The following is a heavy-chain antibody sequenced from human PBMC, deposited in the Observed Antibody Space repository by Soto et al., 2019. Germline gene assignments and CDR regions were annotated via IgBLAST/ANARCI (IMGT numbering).Heavy chain of an antibody. CDR1: GFTFASHA. D-gene: IGHD1-26*01. CDR2: ASGAGTA. Sequence: EVQLLESGGGLVQPGGSLRLSCAASGFTFASHAMSWIRQAPGRGLEWVSSASGAGTAYYADSVKGRFAISRDNSKSTLYLQMNSLRGEDTAVYYCPNGGAGLSDFDYWGQGAVVTVSS. CDR3: PNGGAGLSDFDY. J-gene: IGHJ4*02. V-gene: IGHV3-23*01.